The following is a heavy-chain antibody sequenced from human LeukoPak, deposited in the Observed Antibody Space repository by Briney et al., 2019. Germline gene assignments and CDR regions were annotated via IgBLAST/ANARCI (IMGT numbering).Heavy chain of an antibody. V-gene: IGHV3-7*01. CDR1: GFTFSTYW. CDR2: IKQDGSEK. CDR3: ARDSAGNDY. D-gene: IGHD6-13*01. J-gene: IGHJ4*02. Sequence: GGSLRLSCAASGFTFSTYWMSWVRQAPGKGREWVANIKQDGSEKYYVGSVKGRFTISRDNAKNSLYLQMNSLRAEDTAMYYCARDSAGNDYWGRGTLVTVSS.